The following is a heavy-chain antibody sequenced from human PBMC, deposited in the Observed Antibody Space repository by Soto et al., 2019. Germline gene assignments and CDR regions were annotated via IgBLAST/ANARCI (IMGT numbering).Heavy chain of an antibody. J-gene: IGHJ4*02. V-gene: IGHV4-30-2*01. D-gene: IGHD3-22*01. CDR2: IYHSGST. CDR1: GGSISSGGYS. Sequence: PSETLSLTCAVSGGSISSGGYSWSWIRQPPGKGLEWIGYIYHSGSTYYNSSLKSRVTISVDRSKNQFSLKLSSVTAADTAVYYCARGPPNSIWGQGTLVTVSS. CDR3: ARGPPNSI.